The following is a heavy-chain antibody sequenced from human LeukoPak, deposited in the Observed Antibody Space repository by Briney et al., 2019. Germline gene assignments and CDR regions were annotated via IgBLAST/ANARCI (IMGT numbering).Heavy chain of an antibody. Sequence: PSETLSLTCAVYGGSFSGYYWSWIRQPPGKGLEWIGEINHGGITYYNPSLKSRVTISVDTSKNQFSLKLSSVTAADTAVYYCARLRLGIAVAGLDYWGQGTLVTVSS. V-gene: IGHV4-34*01. CDR3: ARLRLGIAVAGLDY. J-gene: IGHJ4*02. D-gene: IGHD6-19*01. CDR2: INHGGIT. CDR1: GGSFSGYY.